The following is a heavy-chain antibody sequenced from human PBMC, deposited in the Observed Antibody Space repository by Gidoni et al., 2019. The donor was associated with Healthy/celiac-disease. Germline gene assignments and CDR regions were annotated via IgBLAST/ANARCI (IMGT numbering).Heavy chain of an antibody. CDR3: ARPFNVYMTLSAFDI. J-gene: IGHJ3*02. V-gene: IGHV3-33*01. Sequence: QVQLVASGGGVVQPGRSLRLSCAASGFTFSSYGMHWVRQAPGKGLEWVAVIWYDGSNKYYADSVKGRFTISRDNSKNTLYLQMNSLRAEDTAVYYCARPFNVYMTLSAFDIWGQGTMVTVSS. CDR2: IWYDGSNK. D-gene: IGHD3-16*01. CDR1: GFTFSSYG.